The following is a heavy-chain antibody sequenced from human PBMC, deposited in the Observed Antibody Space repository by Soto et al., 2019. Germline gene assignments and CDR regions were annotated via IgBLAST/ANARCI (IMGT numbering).Heavy chain of an antibody. CDR3: AKGIVVVVAATPGYYYGMDV. V-gene: IGHV3-23*01. CDR2: ISGSGGST. J-gene: IGHJ6*02. D-gene: IGHD2-15*01. CDR1: GFTFSSYA. Sequence: GGSLRLSCAASGFTFSSYAMSWVRQAPGKGLEWVSAISGSGGSTYYADSVKGRFTISRDNSKNTLYLQMNSLRAEDTAVYYCAKGIVVVVAATPGYYYGMDVWGQGTTVTV.